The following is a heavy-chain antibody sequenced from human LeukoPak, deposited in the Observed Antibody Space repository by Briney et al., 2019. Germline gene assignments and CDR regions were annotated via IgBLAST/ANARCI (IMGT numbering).Heavy chain of an antibody. CDR3: ARGGPRFGAAAFLNWFDP. CDR2: IYYSGTT. V-gene: IGHV4-39*07. Sequence: PSETLSLTCTVSGGSISSGSYYWGWIRQPPGKGLEWIGSIYYSGTTYYNPSLKSRVTISLDTSKNQFSLKLSSVTAADTAVYYCARGGPRFGAAAFLNWFDPWGQGTLVTVSS. CDR1: GGSISSGSYY. D-gene: IGHD6-13*01. J-gene: IGHJ5*02.